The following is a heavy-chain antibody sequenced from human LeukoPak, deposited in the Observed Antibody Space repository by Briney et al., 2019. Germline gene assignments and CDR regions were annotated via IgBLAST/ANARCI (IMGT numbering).Heavy chain of an antibody. Sequence: GGSLRLSCAASGFTFSNAWMSWVRQAPGKGLEWVGRIKSKTDGGTTDYAAPVKGRFTISRDDSKNTLYLQMNSLRAEDTAVYYCARDRPYCSSTSCPSSLNYWGQGTLVTVSS. CDR2: IKSKTDGGTT. D-gene: IGHD2-2*01. V-gene: IGHV3-15*05. J-gene: IGHJ4*02. CDR3: ARDRPYCSSTSCPSSLNY. CDR1: GFTFSNAW.